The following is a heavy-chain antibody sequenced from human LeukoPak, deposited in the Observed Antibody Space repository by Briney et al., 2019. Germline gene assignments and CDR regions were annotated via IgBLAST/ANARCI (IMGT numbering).Heavy chain of an antibody. CDR3: ARDSTAAGTGVY. D-gene: IGHD6-13*01. V-gene: IGHV3-48*03. Sequence: GGSLRLSCAASGFTFSGYEMNWVRQAPGKGLEWVSYISSSGSTIYYADSVKGRFTISRDNAKNSLYLQMNSLRAEDTAVYYCARDSTAAGTGVYWGQGTLVTVSS. J-gene: IGHJ4*02. CDR1: GFTFSGYE. CDR2: ISSSGSTI.